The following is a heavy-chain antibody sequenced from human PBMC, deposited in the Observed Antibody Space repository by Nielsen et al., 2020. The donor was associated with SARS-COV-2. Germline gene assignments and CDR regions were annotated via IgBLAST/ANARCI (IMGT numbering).Heavy chain of an antibody. D-gene: IGHD3/OR15-3a*01. CDR3: ARARATIFGLVMSYGMDV. V-gene: IGHV1-2*06. Sequence: ASVKVSCKASGYTFTDYYIHWVRQAPGQGLEWMGRINPYSGGTNYAQKSQGTVTMTRDASISTVYMELTSDDTAVYYCARARATIFGLVMSYGMDVWGQGTTVIVSS. J-gene: IGHJ6*02. CDR2: INPYSGGT. CDR1: GYTFTDYY.